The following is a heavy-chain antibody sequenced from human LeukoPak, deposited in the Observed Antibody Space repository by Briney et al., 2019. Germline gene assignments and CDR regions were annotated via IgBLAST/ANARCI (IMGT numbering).Heavy chain of an antibody. J-gene: IGHJ5*02. CDR1: GDSVSGNTVT. CDR3: ARGGLTGWFDP. V-gene: IGHV6-1*01. D-gene: IGHD4/OR15-4a*01. CDR2: TYYRSKWCT. Sequence: SQTLSLTCAISGDSVSGNTVTWNWIRQSPSRGLEWLGRTYYRSKWCTDYAESVKSRITVNPDTSKNQFSLQLNSVTPDDTAIYYCARGGLTGWFDPWGQGTLAVVSS.